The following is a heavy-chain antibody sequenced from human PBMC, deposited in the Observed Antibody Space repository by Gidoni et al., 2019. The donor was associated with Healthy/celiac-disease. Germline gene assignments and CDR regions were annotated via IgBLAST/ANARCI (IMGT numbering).Heavy chain of an antibody. Sequence: EVQLLESGGGLLQPGGSLRLACAASGFPFSTYAMSCVLQAPGQGLEWVSAISGSGGSTYYADSVKGRFTISRDNSKNTLYLQMNSLRAEDTAVYYCAGRGTYYDFWSGYLEFFYYGMDVWGQGTTVTVSS. J-gene: IGHJ6*02. D-gene: IGHD3-3*01. CDR3: AGRGTYYDFWSGYLEFFYYGMDV. V-gene: IGHV3-23*01. CDR2: ISGSGGST. CDR1: GFPFSTYA.